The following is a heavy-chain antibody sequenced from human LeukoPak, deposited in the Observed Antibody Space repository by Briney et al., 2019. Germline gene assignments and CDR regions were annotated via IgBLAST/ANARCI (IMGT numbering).Heavy chain of an antibody. Sequence: GGSLRLSCAASGFTFSSYSMNWVRRAPGKGLEWVSSISSSSSYIYYADSVKGRFTISRDNAKNSLYLQMNSLRAEDTAVYYCASAYSGSYYFDYWGQGTLVTVSS. D-gene: IGHD1-26*01. CDR3: ASAYSGSYYFDY. V-gene: IGHV3-21*01. J-gene: IGHJ4*02. CDR1: GFTFSSYS. CDR2: ISSSSSYI.